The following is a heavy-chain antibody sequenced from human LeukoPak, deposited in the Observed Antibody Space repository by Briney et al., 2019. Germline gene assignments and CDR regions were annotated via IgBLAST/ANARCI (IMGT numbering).Heavy chain of an antibody. CDR2: IIPIFGTA. J-gene: IGHJ3*02. D-gene: IGHD2-2*02. CDR3: ARSPRCCSSTSCYNAFDI. Sequence: ASVKVSCKASGGTFSSYAISWVRQAPGQGLEWMGGIIPIFGTANYAQKFQGRVTITADESTSTAYMELSSLRSEDTAVYYCARSPRCCSSTSCYNAFDIWGQGTMVTVSS. CDR1: GGTFSSYA. V-gene: IGHV1-69*13.